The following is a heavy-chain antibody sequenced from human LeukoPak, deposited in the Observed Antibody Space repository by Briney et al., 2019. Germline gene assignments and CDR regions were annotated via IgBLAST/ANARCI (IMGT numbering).Heavy chain of an antibody. CDR3: ARHGPTVTTFDY. V-gene: IGHV4-59*08. J-gene: IGHJ4*02. Sequence: SETLSLTCTVSGGSISSYYWSWIRQPPGKGLEWIGYIYHSGSTNYNPSLKSRVTISVDTSKNQFSLKLSSVTAADTAVYYCARHGPTVTTFDYWGQGTLVTVSS. CDR2: IYHSGST. CDR1: GGSISSYY. D-gene: IGHD4-17*01.